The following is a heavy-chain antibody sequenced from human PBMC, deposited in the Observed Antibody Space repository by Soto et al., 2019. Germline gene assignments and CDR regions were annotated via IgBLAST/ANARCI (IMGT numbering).Heavy chain of an antibody. CDR1: DGSMNSDSSY. J-gene: IGHJ4*02. Sequence: QLQLQESGPGLVKPSETLSLTCRVSDGSMNSDSSYWGWIRQPPGKGLEWIGVINHSGRTHHNLSLKGRATMSIDASRNQFSLKLTSMTAADTAVYYCARLGGYVSVGYYYLWDSWGQGTLVTVAS. V-gene: IGHV4-39*01. CDR3: ARLGGYVSVGYYYLWDS. CDR2: INHSGRT. D-gene: IGHD3-22*01.